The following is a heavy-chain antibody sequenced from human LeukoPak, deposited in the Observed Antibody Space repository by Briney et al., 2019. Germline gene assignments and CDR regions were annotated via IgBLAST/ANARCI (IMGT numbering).Heavy chain of an antibody. V-gene: IGHV3-30-3*01. CDR3: ARGQGAEAGWYFDL. Sequence: GGSLRLSCAASGFTFSGSAMHWVRQAPGKGLEWVAVISYDGSNKYYADSVKGRFTISRDNSKNTLYLQMNSLRAEDTAVYYCARGQGAEAGWYFDLWGRGTLVTVSS. CDR2: ISYDGSNK. D-gene: IGHD6-13*01. J-gene: IGHJ2*01. CDR1: GFTFSGSA.